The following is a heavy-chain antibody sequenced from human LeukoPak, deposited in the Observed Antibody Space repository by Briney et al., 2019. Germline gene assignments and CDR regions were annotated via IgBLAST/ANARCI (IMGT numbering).Heavy chain of an antibody. CDR2: ISGSGGST. CDR1: GFTFSSYA. V-gene: IGHV3-23*01. CDR3: AKDQGSGSYYYYMDA. D-gene: IGHD3-22*01. Sequence: GGSLRLSCAASGFTFSSYAMSWVRQAPGKGLEWVSAISGSGGSTYYADSVKGRFTISRDNSKNTLYLQMNSLRVEDTAVYYCAKDQGSGSYYYYMDAWGKGTTVAVSS. J-gene: IGHJ6*03.